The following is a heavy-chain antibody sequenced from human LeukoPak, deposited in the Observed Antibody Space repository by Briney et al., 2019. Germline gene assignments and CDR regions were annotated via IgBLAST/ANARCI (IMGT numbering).Heavy chain of an antibody. D-gene: IGHD3-10*01. CDR3: AIPVGGYYGSGPSSGVDY. CDR1: GYTFTSYD. V-gene: IGHV1-8*01. CDR2: MNPNSGNT. J-gene: IGHJ4*02. Sequence: ASVKVSCKASGYTFTSYDINWVRQATGQGLEWMGWMNPNSGNTGYAQKFQGRVTMTRNTSISTAYMELSSLRSEDTAVYYCAIPVGGYYGSGPSSGVDYWGQGTLVTVSS.